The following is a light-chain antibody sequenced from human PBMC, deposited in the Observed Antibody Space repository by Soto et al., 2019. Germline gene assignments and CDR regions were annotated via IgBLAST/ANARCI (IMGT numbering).Light chain of an antibody. CDR1: ASDIGASNF. CDR2: DVD. Sequence: QSALTQPASVSGSPGQSITISCTGTASDIGASNFVSWYQQYPGNVPKVLIYDVDNRPSGVSNRFSGSKSGNTASLTISGLQAEDEADHYCASYISPGTLVFGGGTKLTVL. CDR3: ASYISPGTLV. V-gene: IGLV2-14*01. J-gene: IGLJ2*01.